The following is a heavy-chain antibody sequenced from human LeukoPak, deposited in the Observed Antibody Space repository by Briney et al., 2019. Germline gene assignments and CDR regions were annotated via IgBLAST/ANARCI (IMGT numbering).Heavy chain of an antibody. CDR3: ARSGVVATMGDYYYYHYMDV. D-gene: IGHD5-24*01. CDR2: MNPNSGNT. V-gene: IGHV1-8*01. Sequence: GASVKVSCKASGYTFTSYDINWVRQATGQGLEWMGWMNPNSGNTGYAQKFQGRVTMTRNTSISTAYMELSSLRSEDTAVYYCARSGVVATMGDYYYYHYMDVWGKGTTVTVSS. J-gene: IGHJ6*03. CDR1: GYTFTSYD.